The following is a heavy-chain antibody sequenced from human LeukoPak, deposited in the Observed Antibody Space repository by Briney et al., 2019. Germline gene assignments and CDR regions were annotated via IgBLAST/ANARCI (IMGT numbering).Heavy chain of an antibody. CDR3: ARGLLWFGARYYYYMDV. V-gene: IGHV1-69*05. J-gene: IGHJ6*03. D-gene: IGHD3-10*01. CDR1: GGTFSSYA. Sequence: SVKVSCKASGGTFSSYAISWVRQDPGQGLEWMGRIIPIFGTATYAQKFQGRVTITTDESTSTAYMELSSLRSEDTAVYYCARGLLWFGARYYYYMDVWGKGTTVTVSS. CDR2: IIPIFGTA.